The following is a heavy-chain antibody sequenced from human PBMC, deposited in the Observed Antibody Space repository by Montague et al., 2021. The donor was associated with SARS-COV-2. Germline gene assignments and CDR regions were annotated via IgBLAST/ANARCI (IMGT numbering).Heavy chain of an antibody. Sequence: NTYYADSVKGRFTISRDKSKNTLYLQMNSLRAEDTAVYYCAKDGQLVGDDAFDIWGQGTLVTVSS. V-gene: IGHV3-23*01. J-gene: IGHJ3*02. D-gene: IGHD6-13*01. CDR2: NT. CDR3: AKDGQLVGDDAFDI.